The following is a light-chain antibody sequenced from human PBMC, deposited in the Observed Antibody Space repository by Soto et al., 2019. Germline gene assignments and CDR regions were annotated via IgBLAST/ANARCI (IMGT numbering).Light chain of an antibody. Sequence: EIVLTQSPGTLSLSPGDRATLYCRASQSVSSSNLAWYQQKRGQSPRLLIYGASSRATGIPDRFSGSGSGPDFTLTISRLEPEDFALYYCQQYGGSPITFGLGTRLEI. J-gene: IGKJ5*01. CDR2: GAS. V-gene: IGKV3-20*01. CDR3: QQYGGSPIT. CDR1: QSVSSSN.